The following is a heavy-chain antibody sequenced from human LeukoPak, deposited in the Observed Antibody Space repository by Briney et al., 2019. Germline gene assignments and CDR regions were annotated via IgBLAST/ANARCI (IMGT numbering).Heavy chain of an antibody. D-gene: IGHD4-11*01. CDR3: ARETTYRRNYYYYYMDV. V-gene: IGHV4-4*07. J-gene: IGHJ6*03. Sequence: SETLSLTCTVSGGSISSYYWSWIRQPAGKGLEWIGRIYTSGSTNYNPSPKSRVTMSVDTSKNQFSLKLSSVTAADTAVYYCARETTYRRNYYYYYMDVWGKGTTVTVSS. CDR2: IYTSGST. CDR1: GGSISSYY.